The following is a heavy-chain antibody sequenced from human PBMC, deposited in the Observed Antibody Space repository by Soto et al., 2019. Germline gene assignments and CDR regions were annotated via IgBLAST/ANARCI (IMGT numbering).Heavy chain of an antibody. CDR2: IYSDGNT. CDR3: ARGGVCSGGRCPLRGSFDF. J-gene: IGHJ4*01. Sequence: GGSLRLSCAASGLTLNTNYMSWVRQAPGKGLEWGSIIYSDGNTYYADSVKRRFTISRDNSMNTLYLQMNSLRAEDTAVYYCARGGVCSGGRCPLRGSFDFWGHGTLVTVSS. CDR1: GLTLNTNY. D-gene: IGHD2-15*01. V-gene: IGHV3-53*01.